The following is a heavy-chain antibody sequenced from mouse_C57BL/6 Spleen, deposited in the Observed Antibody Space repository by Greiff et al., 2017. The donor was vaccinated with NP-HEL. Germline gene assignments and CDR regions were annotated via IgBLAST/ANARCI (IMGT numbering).Heavy chain of an antibody. D-gene: IGHD3-3*01. Sequence: EVKLEESGGDLVKPGGSLKLSCAASGFTFSSYGMSWVRQTPDKRLEWVATISSGGSYTYYPDSVKGRFTISRDNAKNTLYLQMSSLKSEDTAMYYCARQRLGFDYWGQGTTLTVSS. J-gene: IGHJ2*01. CDR1: GFTFSSYG. CDR2: ISSGGSYT. V-gene: IGHV5-6*02. CDR3: ARQRLGFDY.